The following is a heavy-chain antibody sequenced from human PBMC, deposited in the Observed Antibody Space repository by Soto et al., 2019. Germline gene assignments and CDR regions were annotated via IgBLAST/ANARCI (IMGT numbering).Heavy chain of an antibody. D-gene: IGHD3-10*01. Sequence: EVQLVESGGGMVMPGGSLRLSCAASGFTFSDAWMTWIRQSPGKGLQCVGRIKRKIDGETTDYAAPVKGRFTISRDDSKNTLYLQMNSLKVEDTAMYYGVTDHGGGMDVWGQGTTVTVSS. CDR1: GFTFSDAW. V-gene: IGHV3-15*01. CDR2: IKRKIDGETT. CDR3: VTDHGGGMDV. J-gene: IGHJ6*01.